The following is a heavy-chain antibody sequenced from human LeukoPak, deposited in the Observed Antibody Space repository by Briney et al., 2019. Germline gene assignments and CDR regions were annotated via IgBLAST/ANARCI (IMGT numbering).Heavy chain of an antibody. J-gene: IGHJ4*02. Sequence: PGGSLRLSCAASGFTFSSYAMHWVRQAPGKGLEWVAVISYDGSNKYYADSVKGRFTISRDNSKNTLYLQMNSLRAEDTAVYYCARDAYGSGSYYGDYWGQGTLVTVSS. D-gene: IGHD3-10*01. CDR3: ARDAYGSGSYYGDY. CDR1: GFTFSSYA. CDR2: ISYDGSNK. V-gene: IGHV3-30-3*01.